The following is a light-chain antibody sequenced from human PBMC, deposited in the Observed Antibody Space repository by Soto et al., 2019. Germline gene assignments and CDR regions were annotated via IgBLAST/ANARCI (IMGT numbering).Light chain of an antibody. V-gene: IGLV1-51*01. CDR3: GTWDSSMSAVV. CDR1: SSNIGNNY. CDR2: DNN. J-gene: IGLJ2*01. Sequence: QSVLRQPPSLSAAPGQKVTISCSGSSSNIGNNYVSWYQQLPGTAPKLLIYDNNKRPSGIPDRFSGSKSGTSATLGITGLQTGDEADYYCGTWDSSMSAVVLGGGTKVTVL.